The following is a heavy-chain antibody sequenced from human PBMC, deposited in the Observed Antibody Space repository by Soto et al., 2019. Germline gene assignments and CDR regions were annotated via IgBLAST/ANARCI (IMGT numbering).Heavy chain of an antibody. D-gene: IGHD6-6*01. Sequence: KPSETLSLTXAVSGGSISSGGYSWSWIRQPPGKGLEWIGYIYHSGSTYYNPSLKSRVTISVDRSKNQFSLKLSSVSAADTAVYYCARAPKVSGSSQTRPDFWGQGTLVTVSS. CDR3: ARAPKVSGSSQTRPDF. V-gene: IGHV4-30-2*01. CDR1: GGSISSGGYS. J-gene: IGHJ4*02. CDR2: IYHSGST.